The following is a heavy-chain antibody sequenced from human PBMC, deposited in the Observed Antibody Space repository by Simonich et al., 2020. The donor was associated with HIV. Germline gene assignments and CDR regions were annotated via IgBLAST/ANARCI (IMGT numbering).Heavy chain of an antibody. Sequence: QVQLQQWGAGLLKPSETLSLTCAVYGGSFSGYYWGWLRQPPGKGLEWIGEINHRGSTNYNPSLKSRVTISVDTSKNQFSLKLSSVTAADTAVYYCARRHPTTVTTPYFDYWGQGTLVTVSS. V-gene: IGHV4-34*01. J-gene: IGHJ4*02. CDR3: ARRHPTTVTTPYFDY. D-gene: IGHD4-17*01. CDR1: GGSFSGYY. CDR2: INHRGST.